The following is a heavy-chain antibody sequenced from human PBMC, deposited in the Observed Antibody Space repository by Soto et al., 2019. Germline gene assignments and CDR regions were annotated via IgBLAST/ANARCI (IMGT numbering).Heavy chain of an antibody. Sequence: ASVKVSCKASGYTFTTYSISCVRQAPGQGLEWMGWINVYNGNTKYAQKFQGRVTMTTDTSTSTVYMELRSLSSDDTAVYYCARDRVALTKGSSGYFGQGTLVTFSS. V-gene: IGHV1-18*01. CDR3: ARDRVALTKGSSGY. D-gene: IGHD6-6*01. CDR2: INVYNGNT. CDR1: GYTFTTYS. J-gene: IGHJ4*02.